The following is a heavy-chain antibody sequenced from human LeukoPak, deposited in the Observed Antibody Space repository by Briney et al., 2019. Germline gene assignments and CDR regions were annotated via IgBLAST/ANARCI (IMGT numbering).Heavy chain of an antibody. D-gene: IGHD6-6*01. CDR3: ARMGSSSSSY. CDR2: IKQDGSEK. V-gene: IGHV3-7*01. J-gene: IGHJ4*02. Sequence: GGSLRLSCVVSGFTFSSYWMSWVRQAPGKGLEWVASIKQDGSEKYYMDSVKGRFTISRDNAKNSLYLQMNSLRAEDTAVYYCARMGSSSSSYWGQGTLVTVSS. CDR1: GFTFSSYW.